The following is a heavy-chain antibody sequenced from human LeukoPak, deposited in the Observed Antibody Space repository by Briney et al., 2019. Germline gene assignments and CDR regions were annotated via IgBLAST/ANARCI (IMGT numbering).Heavy chain of an antibody. CDR2: INHSGST. D-gene: IGHD6-13*01. V-gene: IGHV4-34*01. J-gene: IGHJ4*02. Sequence: SETLSLTCAVYGGSFNGYYWSWIRQPPGKGLEWIGEINHSGSTNYNPSLKSRVTISVDRSKNQFSLKLSSVTAADTAVYYCARSLEYSSSWYVSDYWGQGTLVTVSS. CDR3: ARSLEYSSSWYVSDY. CDR1: GGSFNGYY.